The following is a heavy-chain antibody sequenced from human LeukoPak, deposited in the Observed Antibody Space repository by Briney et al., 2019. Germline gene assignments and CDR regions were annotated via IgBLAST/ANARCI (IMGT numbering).Heavy chain of an antibody. CDR3: ARDRRDGHNYDFDY. D-gene: IGHD5-24*01. V-gene: IGHV4-61*09. CDR2: IYTSGST. J-gene: IGHJ4*02. CDR1: GGSISSGNYY. Sequence: SQTLSLTCTVSGGSISSGNYYWGWIRQPAGEGLECIGHIYTSGSTNYNPSLKSRVTISVDTSKNQFSLNLSSVTAADTAVYYCARDRRDGHNYDFDYWGQGTLVTVSS.